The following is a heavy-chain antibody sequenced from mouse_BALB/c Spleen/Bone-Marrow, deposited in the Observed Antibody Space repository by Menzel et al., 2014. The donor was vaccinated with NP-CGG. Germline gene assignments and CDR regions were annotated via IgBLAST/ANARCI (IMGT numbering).Heavy chain of an antibody. CDR3: ARTYRAYALDY. D-gene: IGHD2-14*01. J-gene: IGHJ4*01. CDR1: GFIFSDYY. V-gene: IGHV5-4*02. CDR2: ISDGGSYT. Sequence: EVNLVESGGGLVKPGGSLKLSCAASGFIFSDYYMYWVRQTPEKRLEWVATISDGGSYTSYPDSVKGRFTVSRDNAKNNLYLQMSRLKSEDTAFYYCARTYRAYALDYWGQGSSVTVSS.